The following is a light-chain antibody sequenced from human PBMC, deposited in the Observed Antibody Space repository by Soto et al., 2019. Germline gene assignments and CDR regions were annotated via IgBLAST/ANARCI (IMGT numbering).Light chain of an antibody. V-gene: IGKV1-39*01. CDR3: QQSDSTLRT. CDR2: AAS. CDR1: QSISSY. Sequence: DIQMTQSPSSLSASVGDRVTITCRASQSISSYVNWYQQKPGKAPKLLIYAASSLQSGVPSRFSGSGYGTDFTLTISSLQPEDFATYYCQQSDSTLRTFGQGTKVEIK. J-gene: IGKJ1*01.